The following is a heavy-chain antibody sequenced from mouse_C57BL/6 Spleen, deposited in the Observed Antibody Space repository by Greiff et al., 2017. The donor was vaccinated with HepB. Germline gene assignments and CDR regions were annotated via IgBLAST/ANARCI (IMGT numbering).Heavy chain of an antibody. Sequence: VQLQQSGAELVKPGASVKMSCKASGYTFTSYWITWVKQRPGQGLEWIGDIYPGSGSTNYNEKFKSKATLTVDTSSSTAYMQLSSLTSEDSAVYYCAVYSKGYWYFDVWGTGTTVTVSS. J-gene: IGHJ1*03. CDR3: AVYSKGYWYFDV. CDR1: GYTFTSYW. CDR2: IYPGSGST. V-gene: IGHV1-55*01. D-gene: IGHD2-5*01.